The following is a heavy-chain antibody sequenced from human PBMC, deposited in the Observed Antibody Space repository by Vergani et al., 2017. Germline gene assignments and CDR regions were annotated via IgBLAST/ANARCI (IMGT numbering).Heavy chain of an antibody. J-gene: IGHJ6*02. D-gene: IGHD4-17*01. CDR1: GFTFSSFN. Sequence: EVQLVESGGGLAQPGGSLRLSCAASGFTFSSFNMNWVRQAAGKGLEWVSYISLSNSTIYYADSVRGRFTIARDSAKNSLYLQMNSLRDEDTAVYYCARQYGYGMDVWGQGTTVTVSS. CDR2: ISLSNSTI. CDR3: ARQYGYGMDV. V-gene: IGHV3-48*02.